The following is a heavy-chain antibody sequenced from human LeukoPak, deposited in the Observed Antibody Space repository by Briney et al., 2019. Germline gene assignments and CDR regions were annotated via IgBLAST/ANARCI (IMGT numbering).Heavy chain of an antibody. CDR1: GGSISSGSYY. D-gene: IGHD3-9*01. CDR3: ARGYFDWLSTYFDY. CDR2: IYTSAST. V-gene: IGHV4-61*02. Sequence: SQTLSLTCTVSGGSISSGSYYWSWIRQPAGKGLEWIGRIYTSASTNYNPSLKSRVTISVDTSKNQFSLKLSSVTAADTAVYYCARGYFDWLSTYFDYWGQGTLVTVSS. J-gene: IGHJ4*02.